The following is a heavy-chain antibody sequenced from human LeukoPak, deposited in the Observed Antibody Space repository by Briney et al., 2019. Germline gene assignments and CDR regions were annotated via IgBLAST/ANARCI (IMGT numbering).Heavy chain of an antibody. CDR1: GFTFSSYW. D-gene: IGHD6-13*01. CDR2: IKQDGSEK. Sequence: PGGSLRLSCAASGFTFSSYWMSWVRQAPGKGLERVANIKQDGSEKYYVDSVKGRFTISRDNAKNSLYLQMTSLRAEDTAVYYCARGTEYSSSWFDPWGQGTLVTVSS. J-gene: IGHJ5*02. V-gene: IGHV3-7*01. CDR3: ARGTEYSSSWFDP.